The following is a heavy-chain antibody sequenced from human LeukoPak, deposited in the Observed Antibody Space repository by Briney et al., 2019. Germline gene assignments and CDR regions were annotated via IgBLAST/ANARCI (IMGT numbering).Heavy chain of an antibody. Sequence: GGTLRLSCAASGFTFSSYGMSWVRQAPGKGLEWVSAISGSGGSTYYADSVKGRFTISRDDSKNTLYLQMNSLRAEDTAVYYCAKAYYDILTGYYWFDYWGQGTLVTVSS. CDR3: AKAYYDILTGYYWFDY. CDR1: GFTFSSYG. CDR2: ISGSGGST. V-gene: IGHV3-23*01. D-gene: IGHD3-9*01. J-gene: IGHJ4*02.